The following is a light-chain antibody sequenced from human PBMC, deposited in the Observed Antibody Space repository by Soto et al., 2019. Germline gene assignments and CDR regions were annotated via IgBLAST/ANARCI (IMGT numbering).Light chain of an antibody. CDR2: GAS. Sequence: EIVLTQSPGALSLSPGERATLSCRASQSIRNSHSAWYQQKPGQAPRLLIYGASNRAPGVSDRFSGSGSGTDFTLTITRLEPDDPAVYYCLQYDRSPLFGGGTKGEI. V-gene: IGKV3-20*01. J-gene: IGKJ4*01. CDR3: LQYDRSPL. CDR1: QSIRNSH.